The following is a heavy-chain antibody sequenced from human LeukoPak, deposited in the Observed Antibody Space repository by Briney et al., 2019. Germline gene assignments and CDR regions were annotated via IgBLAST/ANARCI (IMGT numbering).Heavy chain of an antibody. Sequence: SETLSLTCTVSGGTISSSNYYWDWIRQPPGKGLEWIGSVYYSGSAYCNPSLKSRLTISVDTSMNQFSLKLTSVTAADTAVYYCASRSTSRGSPFDYWGQGTLVTVSS. CDR2: VYYSGSA. CDR3: ASRSTSRGSPFDY. D-gene: IGHD1-26*01. J-gene: IGHJ4*02. V-gene: IGHV4-39*01. CDR1: GGTISSSNYY.